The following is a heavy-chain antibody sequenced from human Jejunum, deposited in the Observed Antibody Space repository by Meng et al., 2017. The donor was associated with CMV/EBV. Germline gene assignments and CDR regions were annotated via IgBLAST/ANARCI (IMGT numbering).Heavy chain of an antibody. D-gene: IGHD2-15*01. CDR3: ARDSVAASFSAEYFQH. CDR2: IIHVTDIV. Sequence: GGNLKRDASAWRRQAPGKGLEWMGGIIHVTDIVNYAQEFQGRLTITADKSTDTAYMELTSLTSDDTAVYYCARDSVAASFSAEYFQHWGQGTLVTVSS. CDR1: GGNLKRDA. V-gene: IGHV1-69*10. J-gene: IGHJ1*01.